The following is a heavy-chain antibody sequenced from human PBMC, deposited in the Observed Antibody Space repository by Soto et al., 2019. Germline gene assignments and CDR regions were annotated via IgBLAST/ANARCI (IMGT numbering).Heavy chain of an antibody. J-gene: IGHJ4*02. CDR2: IYKTGST. CDR3: AREMRSTVTTFEF. CDR1: GGSISSGDYY. Sequence: ASETLSLTCTVSGGSISSGDYYWSWIRQPPGKGLEWIGYIYKTGSTDYNPSLKSRVTISVDMSKNQFSLNLRSVTAADTAVYYCAREMRSTVTTFEFWGKGNMVSVSA. V-gene: IGHV4-30-4*01. D-gene: IGHD4-17*01.